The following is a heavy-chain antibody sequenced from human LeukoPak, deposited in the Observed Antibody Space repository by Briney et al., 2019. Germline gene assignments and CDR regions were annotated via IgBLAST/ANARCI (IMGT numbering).Heavy chain of an antibody. J-gene: IGHJ4*02. Sequence: PSETLSLTCAVYGGSFSGYYWSWIRQPPGEELEWIGGINHSGSTNYNPSLKSRVTISVDTSKNQFSLKLSSVTAADTAVYYCARGSYYYGSGSYLYWGQGTLVTVSS. D-gene: IGHD3-10*01. CDR2: INHSGST. CDR3: ARGSYYYGSGSYLY. CDR1: GGSFSGYY. V-gene: IGHV4-34*01.